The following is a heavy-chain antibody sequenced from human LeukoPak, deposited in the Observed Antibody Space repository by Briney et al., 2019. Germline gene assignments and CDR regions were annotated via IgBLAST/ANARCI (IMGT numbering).Heavy chain of an antibody. D-gene: IGHD3-3*01. J-gene: IGHJ5*02. CDR3: ARPYYDFWSGYYKEGWFDP. CDR2: IYHSGST. CDR1: GYSISSGYY. Sequence: SETLSLTCTVSGYSISSGYYWGWIRQPPGKGLEWIGSIYHSGSTYYNPSLKSRVTISVDTSKNQFSLKLSSVTAADTAAYYCARPYYDFWSGYYKEGWFDPWGQGTLVTVSS. V-gene: IGHV4-38-2*02.